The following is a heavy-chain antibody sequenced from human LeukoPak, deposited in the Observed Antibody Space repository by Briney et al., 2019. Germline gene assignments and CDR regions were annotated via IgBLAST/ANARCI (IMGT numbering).Heavy chain of an antibody. CDR3: ATAVADWISLSHYYFDY. J-gene: IGHJ4*02. Sequence: ASVKVSCKVSGYTLTELSIHWVRQAPGKGLEWMGGFDPEDGETIYAQKFQGRVTMTEDTSTDTAYMELSSLRSEDTAVYYCATAVADWISLSHYYFDYWGQGTLVTVSS. V-gene: IGHV1-24*01. D-gene: IGHD3/OR15-3a*01. CDR2: FDPEDGET. CDR1: GYTLTELS.